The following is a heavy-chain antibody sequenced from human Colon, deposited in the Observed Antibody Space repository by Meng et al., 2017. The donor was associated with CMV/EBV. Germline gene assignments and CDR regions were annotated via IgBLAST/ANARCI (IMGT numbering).Heavy chain of an antibody. CDR2: IDHTGST. J-gene: IGHJ4*02. Sequence: QVQPQQWAAGLLKPSETLSLTCALYGGSFRPYYWSWIRQSPGKGLEWIAEIDHTGSTNYNPSLKSRVTISIDTSNSHFSLNLTSATAADTAVYYCARGGGTPIRGVLPFDFWGQGTLVTVSS. CDR1: GGSFRPYY. V-gene: IGHV4-34*01. D-gene: IGHD3-10*01. CDR3: ARGGGTPIRGVLPFDF.